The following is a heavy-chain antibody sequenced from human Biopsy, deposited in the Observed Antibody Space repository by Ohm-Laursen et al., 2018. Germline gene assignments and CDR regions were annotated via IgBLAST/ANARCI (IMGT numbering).Heavy chain of an antibody. Sequence: GTLSLTCAVYGGSFSGYYWTWIRQPPGKGLEWIGEINHRGSASYNPSLQSRVTMSVDTSKNQFSLNLTSVTAADTAVYYCARHPTGFWFDPWGQGTLVIVSS. CDR2: INHRGSA. J-gene: IGHJ5*02. V-gene: IGHV4-34*01. CDR3: ARHPTGFWFDP. CDR1: GGSFSGYY.